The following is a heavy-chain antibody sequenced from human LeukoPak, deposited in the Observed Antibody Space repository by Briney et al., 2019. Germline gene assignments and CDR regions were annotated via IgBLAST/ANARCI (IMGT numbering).Heavy chain of an antibody. V-gene: IGHV3-7*03. J-gene: IGHJ4*02. CDR2: IKQDGSEK. CDR3: AKAGMTRFDY. CDR1: GFTFSSYW. Sequence: PGGSLRLSCAASGFTFSSYWMSWVRQAPGKGLEWVANIKQDGSEKYYVDSVKGRFTISRDNSKNTLYLQMNSLRAEDTAVYYCAKAGMTRFDYWGQGIMVTVSS. D-gene: IGHD1-20*01.